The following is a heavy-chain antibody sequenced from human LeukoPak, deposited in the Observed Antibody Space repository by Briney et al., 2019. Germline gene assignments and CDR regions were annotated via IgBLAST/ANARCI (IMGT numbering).Heavy chain of an antibody. V-gene: IGHV3-21*01. CDR1: GFTFSSYS. J-gene: IGHJ4*02. CDR3: AREPSSGWYFLPQACLGIDY. D-gene: IGHD6-19*01. Sequence: GGSLRLSCAASGFTFSSYSMNWVRQAPGKGLEWVSSISSSSSYIYYADSVKGRFTISRDNAKNSLYLQMNSLRAEDTAVYYCAREPSSGWYFLPQACLGIDYWGQGTLVTASS. CDR2: ISSSSSYI.